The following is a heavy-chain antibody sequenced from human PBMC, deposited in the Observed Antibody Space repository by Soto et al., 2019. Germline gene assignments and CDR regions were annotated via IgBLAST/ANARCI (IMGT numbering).Heavy chain of an antibody. J-gene: IGHJ4*02. D-gene: IGHD6-19*01. CDR2: INAGNGNT. CDR1: GYTLSRIG. V-gene: IGHV1-3*01. CDR3: VRTRPQWVVGDS. Sequence: QAQRVQSGSEVKKPGASEKVSCKSSGYTLSRIGINWVRQAPGQRLEWMGWINAGNGNTKYSQKLQGRVTFSRDTSANTAYMELTRLTSEDTAVYYCVRTRPQWVVGDSWGQVSLVTVSS.